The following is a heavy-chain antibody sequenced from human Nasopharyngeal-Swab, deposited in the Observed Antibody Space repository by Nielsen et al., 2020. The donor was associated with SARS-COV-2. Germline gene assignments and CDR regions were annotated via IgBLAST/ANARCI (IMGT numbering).Heavy chain of an antibody. V-gene: IGHV3-23*01. Sequence: VRQAPGKGLEWVSAISGSGGSTYYADSVKGRFTISRDNSKNTLYLQMNSLRAEDTAVYYCAKVPLYDILTGYYKWGFDYWGQGTLVTVSS. D-gene: IGHD3-9*01. J-gene: IGHJ4*02. CDR2: ISGSGGST. CDR3: AKVPLYDILTGYYKWGFDY.